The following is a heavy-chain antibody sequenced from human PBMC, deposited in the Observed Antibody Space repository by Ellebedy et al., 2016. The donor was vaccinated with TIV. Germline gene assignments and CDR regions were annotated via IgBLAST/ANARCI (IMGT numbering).Heavy chain of an antibody. Sequence: AASVKVSCKASGYTFPSYDINWVRQATGQGLEWMGWMNPKSGNTDYAQKFQGSVTMTRNTSISTAYMELSSLRSEDTAVYYCARRKGYCSAGSCYTIDYWGQGTLVTVSS. J-gene: IGHJ4*02. CDR3: ARRKGYCSAGSCYTIDY. CDR2: MNPKSGNT. CDR1: GYTFPSYD. V-gene: IGHV1-8*01. D-gene: IGHD2-15*01.